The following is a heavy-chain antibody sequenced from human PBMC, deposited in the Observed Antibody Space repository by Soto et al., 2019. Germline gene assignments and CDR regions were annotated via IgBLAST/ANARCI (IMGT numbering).Heavy chain of an antibody. CDR3: AKGDYAGKVLTSFDT. CDR1: GFTFNNYA. Sequence: GTLRLSCTVSGFTFNNYAMSWVRQAPGRGLAWVAAISGIAGSTFYIDSVKGRFTISRDNSENTLYLQMNNLRSEDTAVYYSAKGDYAGKVLTSFDTWGQGTLVNVSS. J-gene: IGHJ5*02. V-gene: IGHV3-23*01. D-gene: IGHD2-2*01. CDR2: ISGIAGST.